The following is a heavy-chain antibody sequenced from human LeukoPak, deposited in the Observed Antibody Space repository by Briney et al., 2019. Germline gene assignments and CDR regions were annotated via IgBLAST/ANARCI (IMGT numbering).Heavy chain of an antibody. J-gene: IGHJ4*02. Sequence: SETLSLTCTVSGCSISSYYWGWIRQPPGKGLEWIGYIYYSGSTNYKPSLKSRVTISVDTSKNQFSLKLSSVTAADTAVYYCARNPGGGATTFDYWGQETLVTVSS. V-gene: IGHV4-59*01. CDR2: IYYSGST. CDR1: GCSISSYY. D-gene: IGHD1-26*01. CDR3: ARNPGGGATTFDY.